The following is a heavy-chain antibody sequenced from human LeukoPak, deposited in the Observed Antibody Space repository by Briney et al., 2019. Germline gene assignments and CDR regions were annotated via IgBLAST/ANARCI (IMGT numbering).Heavy chain of an antibody. CDR2: ISPYNGNT. V-gene: IGHV1-18*01. D-gene: IGHD3-10*01. CDR3: ARHYYGSGTYYHFDS. Sequence: ASVKVSCKASGYSFPSYGISWVRQAPEQGLEWLGWISPYNGNTNYAQNLQGRLTLTTDTSTNTAYMELRSLGSDDSAVYFCARHYYGSGTYYHFDSWGPGTLVTVSS. CDR1: GYSFPSYG. J-gene: IGHJ4*02.